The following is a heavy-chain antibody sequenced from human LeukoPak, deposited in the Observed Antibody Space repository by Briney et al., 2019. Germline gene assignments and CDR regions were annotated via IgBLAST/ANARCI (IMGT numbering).Heavy chain of an antibody. CDR3: ARGVYGGNSYYYYGMDV. J-gene: IGHJ6*02. D-gene: IGHD4-23*01. V-gene: IGHV1-69*13. CDR1: GGTFSSYA. CDR2: IIPIFGTA. Sequence: GASVKVSCKASGGTFSSYAISWVRQAPGQGLEWMGGIIPIFGTANHAQKFQGRVTITADESTSTAYMELSSLRSEDTAVYYCARGVYGGNSYYYYGMDVWGQGTTVTVSS.